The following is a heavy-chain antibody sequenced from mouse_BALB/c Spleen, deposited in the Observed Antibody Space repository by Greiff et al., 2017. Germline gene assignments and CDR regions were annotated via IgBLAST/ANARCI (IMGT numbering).Heavy chain of an antibody. CDR3: ARMRDHDGLDY. Sequence: QVQLQQSGAELVRPGTSVKISCKASGYTFTNYWLGWVKQRPGHGLEWIGDIYPGGGYTNYNEKFKGKATLTADTSSSTAYMQLSSLTSEDSAVYFCARMRDHDGLDYWGQGTTLTVSS. CDR2: IYPGGGYT. V-gene: IGHV1-63*02. CDR1: GYTFTNYW. D-gene: IGHD2-4*01. J-gene: IGHJ2*01.